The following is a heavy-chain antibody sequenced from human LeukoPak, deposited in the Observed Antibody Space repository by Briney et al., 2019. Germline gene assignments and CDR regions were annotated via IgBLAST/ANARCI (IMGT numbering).Heavy chain of an antibody. Sequence: GGSLRLSCAASGFTFSSYGMHWVRQAPGKGLEWVAVIWYDGSNKYYADSVKGRFTISRDNSKNTLYLRMNSLRAEDTAVYYCARDLGQFADILTGYYSPAGYWGQGTLVTVSS. CDR1: GFTFSSYG. V-gene: IGHV3-33*01. CDR3: ARDLGQFADILTGYYSPAGY. J-gene: IGHJ4*02. D-gene: IGHD3-9*01. CDR2: IWYDGSNK.